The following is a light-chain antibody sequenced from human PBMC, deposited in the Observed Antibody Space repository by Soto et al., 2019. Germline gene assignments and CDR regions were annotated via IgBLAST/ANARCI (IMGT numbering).Light chain of an antibody. Sequence: EIVLTQSPATLSLSPGERATLSCRASQSINKYLAWYQQKPGQALRLLIYDASNRATGIPARFSGSGSGTDFTLTISSLEPEDFAVYYCQQRSNWRGTFGGGTKWIS. CDR1: QSINKY. CDR2: DAS. V-gene: IGKV3-11*01. J-gene: IGKJ4*01. CDR3: QQRSNWRGT.